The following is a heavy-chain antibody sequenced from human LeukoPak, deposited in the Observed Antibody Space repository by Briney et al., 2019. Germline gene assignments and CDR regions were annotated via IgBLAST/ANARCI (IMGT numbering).Heavy chain of an antibody. V-gene: IGHV3-23*01. CDR3: AKDPRGLPPDPYYYYYMDV. Sequence: GGSLRLSCAASGFTFSSYAISWVRQAPGRGLEWVSAISGSGGSTYYADSVKGRFTISRDNSKNTLYLQMNSLRAEDTAVYYCAKDPRGLPPDPYYYYYMDVWGKGTTVTVSS. D-gene: IGHD2-15*01. CDR2: ISGSGGST. CDR1: GFTFSSYA. J-gene: IGHJ6*03.